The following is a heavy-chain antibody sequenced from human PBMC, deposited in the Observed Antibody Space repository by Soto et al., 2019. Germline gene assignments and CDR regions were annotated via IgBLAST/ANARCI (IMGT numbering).Heavy chain of an antibody. V-gene: IGHV1-46*03. CDR2: INPSGGST. J-gene: IGHJ3*02. Sequence: QVQLVQSGAEVRKPGASVKLSCKASGYTFTRYFMHWVRQAPGQGLEWMGIINPSGGSTSYAQKFAGRVXXTRDTSTSTVYMDLSSLKSEDTAVYYCARLCGGACYDAFDIWGQGTMVTVSS. D-gene: IGHD2-21*02. CDR1: GYTFTRYF. CDR3: ARLCGGACYDAFDI.